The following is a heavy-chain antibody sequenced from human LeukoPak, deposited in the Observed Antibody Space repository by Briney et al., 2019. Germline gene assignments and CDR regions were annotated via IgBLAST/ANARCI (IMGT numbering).Heavy chain of an antibody. Sequence: ASVKVSCKASGYTFTSYGISWARQAPGQGLEWMGWISAYNGNTNYAQKLQGRVTMTTDTSTSTAYMELRSLRSDDTAMYYCARALALASDAFDIWGQGTMVTVSS. CDR3: ARALALASDAFDI. V-gene: IGHV1-18*01. CDR1: GYTFTSYG. J-gene: IGHJ3*02. CDR2: ISAYNGNT.